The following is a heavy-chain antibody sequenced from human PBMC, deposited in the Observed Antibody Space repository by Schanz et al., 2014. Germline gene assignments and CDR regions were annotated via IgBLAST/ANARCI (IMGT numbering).Heavy chain of an antibody. CDR3: ARDRGYCSGGSCLAFDY. D-gene: IGHD2-15*01. V-gene: IGHV3-7*01. Sequence: EGQLAESGGGLVQPGGSLRLSCAVSGFTVSSNHMSWVRQAPGKGLEWVANIKQDGSEKYYVDAVKGRFTISRENAKNSLYLQMNSLRAEDTAVYYCARDRGYCSGGSCLAFDYWGQGTLVTVSS. CDR1: GFTVSSNH. J-gene: IGHJ4*02. CDR2: IKQDGSEK.